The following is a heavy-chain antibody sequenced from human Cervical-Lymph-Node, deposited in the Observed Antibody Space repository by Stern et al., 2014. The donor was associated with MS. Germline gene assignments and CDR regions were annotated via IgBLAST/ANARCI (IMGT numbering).Heavy chain of an antibody. CDR3: AAEGEYIRSGIYHYTGMDV. CDR2: IVVDSAAT. D-gene: IGHD3-10*01. Sequence: QLVQSGPEVKRPGTSVRVSCKASGFTFLSSAMQWVRQARGPRLEWQGFIVVDSAATRYAQKFHDRVTISRDMSTSKVNMELSSLRSEDTAVYYCAAEGEYIRSGIYHYTGMDVWGQGTTVTVSS. CDR1: GFTFLSSA. J-gene: IGHJ6*02. V-gene: IGHV1-58*02.